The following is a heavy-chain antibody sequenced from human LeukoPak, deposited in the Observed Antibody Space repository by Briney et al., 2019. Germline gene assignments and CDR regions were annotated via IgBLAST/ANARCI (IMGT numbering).Heavy chain of an antibody. CDR3: AKEWPAALPDY. D-gene: IGHD2-2*01. V-gene: IGHV3-64*02. CDR1: GFTFSTHA. Sequence: PGGSLRLSCAASGFTFSTHAMHWVRQAPGKGLEYVSAISTNGDSTYYADSVKGRFTISRDNSKNTLYLQMNSLRAEDTAVYYCAKEWPAALPDYWGQGTLVTVSS. CDR2: ISTNGDST. J-gene: IGHJ4*02.